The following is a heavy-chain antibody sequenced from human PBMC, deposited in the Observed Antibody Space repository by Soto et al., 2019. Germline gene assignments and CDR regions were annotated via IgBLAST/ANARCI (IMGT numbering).Heavy chain of an antibody. J-gene: IGHJ4*02. CDR3: ASGTFNDISFDS. V-gene: IGHV4-31*03. D-gene: IGHD2-21*01. CDR2: IYYTGAA. Sequence: QVQLQESGPGLVKPSQTLTLTCSVSGGSIDTGGFYWSWARQLPGKGLQWIDYIYYTGAAYYNPALKSRVVISLDTSANQFSLSLTSLTAADTAVYYCASGTFNDISFDSWGQGRLVTVSS. CDR1: GGSIDTGGFY.